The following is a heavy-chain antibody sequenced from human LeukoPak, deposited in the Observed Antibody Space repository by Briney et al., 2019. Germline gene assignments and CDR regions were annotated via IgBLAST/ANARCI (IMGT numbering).Heavy chain of an antibody. CDR1: GYSISSGYY. CDR3: ARSYSSGWYVKTVTSDY. J-gene: IGHJ4*02. D-gene: IGHD6-19*01. CDR2: IYHSGTT. V-gene: IGHV4-38-2*02. Sequence: SETLSLTCTVSGYSISSGYYWGWIRQPPGKGLEWIGSIYHSGTTFYNPSLKSRVTMSVDTSKNQFSLKLSSVTAADTAVYYCARSYSSGWYVKTVTSDYWGQGTLVTVSS.